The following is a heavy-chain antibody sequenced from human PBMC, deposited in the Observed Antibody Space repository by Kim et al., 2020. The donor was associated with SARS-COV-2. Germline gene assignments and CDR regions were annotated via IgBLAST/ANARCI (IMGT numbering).Heavy chain of an antibody. Sequence: SVKVSCKASGGTFSSYAISWVRQAPGQGLEWMGGIIPIFGTANYAQKFQGRVTITADESTSTAYMELSSLRSEDTAVYYCARIGYHSFRAPYYYYGMDVWGQGTTVTVSS. J-gene: IGHJ6*02. CDR3: ARIGYHSFRAPYYYYGMDV. CDR2: IIPIFGTA. D-gene: IGHD2-2*01. CDR1: GGTFSSYA. V-gene: IGHV1-69*13.